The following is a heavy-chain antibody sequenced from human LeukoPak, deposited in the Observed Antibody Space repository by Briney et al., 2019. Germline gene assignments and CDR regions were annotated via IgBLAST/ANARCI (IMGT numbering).Heavy chain of an antibody. Sequence: GGSLRLSCAASGFTFNSYAMTWVRQAPGKGLEWVSAISGGGVNTYYADSVKGRFTISRDNSKNTLYLQMNSLRAEDTAVYYCAKDASGYPHWFDPWGQGTLVTVSS. CDR3: AKDASGYPHWFDP. D-gene: IGHD5-18*01. V-gene: IGHV3-23*01. CDR1: GFTFNSYA. J-gene: IGHJ5*02. CDR2: ISGGGVNT.